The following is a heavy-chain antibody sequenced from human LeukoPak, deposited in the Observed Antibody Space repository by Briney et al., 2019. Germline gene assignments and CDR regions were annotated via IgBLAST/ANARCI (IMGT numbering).Heavy chain of an antibody. D-gene: IGHD3-9*01. CDR2: INPSGGST. CDR3: ARAPQPVYYDILTGYPENWFDP. CDR1: GYTFTSYY. J-gene: IGHJ5*02. V-gene: IGHV1-46*01. Sequence: GASVKVSCKASGYTFTSYYMHWVRQAPGQGLEWMGIINPSGGSTSYAQKLQGRVTMTTDTSTSTAYMELRSLRSDDTAVYYCARAPQPVYYDILTGYPENWFDPWGQGTLVTVSS.